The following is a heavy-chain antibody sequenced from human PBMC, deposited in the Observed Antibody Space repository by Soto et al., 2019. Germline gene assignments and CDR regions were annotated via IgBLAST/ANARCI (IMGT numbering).Heavy chain of an antibody. D-gene: IGHD5-18*01. Sequence: GASAKVSCKASGYTFTHYYIHWVRQAPGQGLEWMGIINPNGGITTYAQKFRAGFTMTRDTSTSTVYLELSSLRSEDSAIYYCATSVNSAMAFDHWGQGTLVTVSS. CDR1: GYTFTHYY. CDR2: INPNGGIT. J-gene: IGHJ4*02. CDR3: ATSVNSAMAFDH. V-gene: IGHV1-46*01.